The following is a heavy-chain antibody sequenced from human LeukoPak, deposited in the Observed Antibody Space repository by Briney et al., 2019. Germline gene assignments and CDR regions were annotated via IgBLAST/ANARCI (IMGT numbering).Heavy chain of an antibody. V-gene: IGHV4-39*07. CDR3: ARDLWSSGFDP. CDR1: GGSISNRNYH. CDR2: ICSSGST. D-gene: IGHD6-19*01. Sequence: SETLSLTCTVSGGSISNRNYHWGWIRQPPGKGLEWIGSICSSGSTYYNPSLKSRVTISVDTSKNQFSLKLSSVTAADTAVYYCARDLWSSGFDPWGQGTLVTVSS. J-gene: IGHJ5*02.